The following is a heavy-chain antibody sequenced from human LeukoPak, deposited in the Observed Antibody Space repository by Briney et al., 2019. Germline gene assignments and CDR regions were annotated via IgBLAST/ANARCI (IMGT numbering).Heavy chain of an antibody. CDR1: GYIFTSYG. V-gene: IGHV1-18*01. D-gene: IGHD2-8*01. CDR2: ISTNKGNT. Sequence: ASVKVSCKASGYIFTSYGISWVRQAPGQGLEWMGWISTNKGNTNYAQRLQGRVTMTADTSTSTAYMELRSLRSDDTAIYYCVRDIQWRFDPWGQGTLVTVSS. CDR3: VRDIQWRFDP. J-gene: IGHJ5*02.